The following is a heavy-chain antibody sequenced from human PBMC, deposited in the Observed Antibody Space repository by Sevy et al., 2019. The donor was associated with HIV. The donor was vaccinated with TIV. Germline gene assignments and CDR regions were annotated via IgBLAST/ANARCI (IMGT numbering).Heavy chain of an antibody. CDR2: ISYDGSNK. J-gene: IGHJ4*02. V-gene: IGHV3-30-3*01. D-gene: IGHD2-21*02. Sequence: GGSLRISCAASGFTFSNYAMHWVRQAPGKGLEWVAIISYDGSNKYYADSVKGRFTISRDNSKNTLYLQMNSLRAEDTAVYYCARDLDPIVVVTGQIDYWGQGTLVTVSS. CDR1: GFTFSNYA. CDR3: ARDLDPIVVVTGQIDY.